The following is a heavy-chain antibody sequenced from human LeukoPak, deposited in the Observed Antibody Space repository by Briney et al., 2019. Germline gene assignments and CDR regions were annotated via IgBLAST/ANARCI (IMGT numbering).Heavy chain of an antibody. V-gene: IGHV4-31*03. CDR2: IHPSGML. J-gene: IGHJ4*02. CDR3: SRGLDSRKLGY. CDR1: GASFNSDDQY. Sequence: PSETLSPTCTVSGASFNSDDQYWNWIRQSPGKGLEWIGSIHPSGMLYNNPSLESRVTMSRDTSKNQFSLNLNSVTAAGTAVYFCSRGLDSRKLGYWGQGILVTVSS. D-gene: IGHD3-22*01.